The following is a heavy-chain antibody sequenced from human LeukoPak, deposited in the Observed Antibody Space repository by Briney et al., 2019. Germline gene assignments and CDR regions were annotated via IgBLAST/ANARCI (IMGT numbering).Heavy chain of an antibody. J-gene: IGHJ6*04. V-gene: IGHV3-21*01. CDR2: ISSSSSYI. Sequence: PGGSLRLSCAASGFTFSSYSMNWVCQAPGKGLEWVSSISSSSSYIYYADSVKGRFTISRDNAKNSLYLQMNSLRAEDTAVYYCATIREVWGDYYYGMDVWGKGTTVTVSS. CDR1: GFTFSSYS. D-gene: IGHD3-10*01. CDR3: ATIREVWGDYYYGMDV.